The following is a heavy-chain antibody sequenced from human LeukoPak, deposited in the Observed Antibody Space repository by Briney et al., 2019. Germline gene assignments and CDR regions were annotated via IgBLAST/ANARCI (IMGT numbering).Heavy chain of an antibody. CDR1: GYTFTSNY. J-gene: IGHJ4*02. Sequence: ASVKVSCKAFGYTFTSNYMHWVRQAPGQGLEWMGWISAYNGNTKYAQKVQGRVTMTTDTSTSTAYMELRSLRSDDTAVYYCARFTPRLTREKFDYWGQGTLVTVSS. CDR2: ISAYNGNT. D-gene: IGHD2-2*01. CDR3: ARFTPRLTREKFDY. V-gene: IGHV1-18*04.